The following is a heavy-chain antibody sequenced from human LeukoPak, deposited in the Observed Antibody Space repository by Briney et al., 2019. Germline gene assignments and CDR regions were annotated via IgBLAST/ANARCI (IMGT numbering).Heavy chain of an antibody. CDR1: GGSFSGYY. D-gene: IGHD6-13*01. CDR3: ARRVVSSSWEYDY. Sequence: ASETLSLTCAVCGGSFSGYYWSWIRQPPGKGLEWIGEINHSGSTNYNPSLKSRVTISVDTSKNQFSLKLSSVTAADTAVYYCARRVVSSSWEYDYWGQGTLVTVSS. J-gene: IGHJ4*02. V-gene: IGHV4-34*01. CDR2: INHSGST.